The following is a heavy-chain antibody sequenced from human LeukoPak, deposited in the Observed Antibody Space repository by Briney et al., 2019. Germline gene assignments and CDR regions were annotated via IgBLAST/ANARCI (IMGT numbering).Heavy chain of an antibody. CDR3: ARGLLGDAFDI. J-gene: IGHJ3*02. Sequence: GGSLRLSCAASGFTFSSYSMNWVREAPGKGVEWVSSISSSSSYIYYADSVKGRFTISRDNAKNSLYLQMNSLRAEDTAVYYCARGLLGDAFDIWGQGTMVTVSS. CDR1: GFTFSSYS. D-gene: IGHD2-21*01. CDR2: ISSSSSYI. V-gene: IGHV3-21*01.